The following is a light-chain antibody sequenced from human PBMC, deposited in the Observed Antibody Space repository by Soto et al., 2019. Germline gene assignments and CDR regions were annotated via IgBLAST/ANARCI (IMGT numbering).Light chain of an antibody. CDR3: QQYNAYPWT. CDR2: DAS. J-gene: IGKJ1*01. CDR1: QTISTW. Sequence: GDRVTITCRASQTISTWMAWYQQKPGKAPKLLVYDASTLQSGVASRFSGSGSGTEFTLIISGLQPDDFATYYCQQYNAYPWTFGQGTKVDIK. V-gene: IGKV1-5*01.